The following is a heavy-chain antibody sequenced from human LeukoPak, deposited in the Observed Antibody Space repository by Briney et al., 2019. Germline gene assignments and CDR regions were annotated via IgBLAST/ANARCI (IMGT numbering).Heavy chain of an antibody. Sequence: GGSLRLSCAASGFTFSSYAMSWVRQAPGKGLEWVSAIGGSGDSTYYAASVEGRFTISRDNSKNTLSLQMNTLRAEDTAIYYCAGGPEGYFDDWGQGTLVTVSS. CDR2: IGGSGDST. V-gene: IGHV3-23*01. CDR3: AGGPEGYFDD. D-gene: IGHD7-27*01. J-gene: IGHJ4*02. CDR1: GFTFSSYA.